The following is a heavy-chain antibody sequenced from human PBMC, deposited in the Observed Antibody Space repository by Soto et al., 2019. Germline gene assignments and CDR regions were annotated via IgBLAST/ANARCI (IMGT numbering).Heavy chain of an antibody. Sequence: QAQLVQSGPEVKKPGASVSISCKASGYKFTSYGFIWVRQAPGHGLEWVGWISPYNGKTEYAVNFRGRVTLTTDTSTSTAYMDLSSLRSDDTAVYYFAKDRYIGNCCDGFEIWGQGTTVIVSS. D-gene: IGHD2-15*01. J-gene: IGHJ3*02. V-gene: IGHV1-18*01. CDR2: ISPYNGKT. CDR3: AKDRYIGNCCDGFEI. CDR1: GYKFTSYG.